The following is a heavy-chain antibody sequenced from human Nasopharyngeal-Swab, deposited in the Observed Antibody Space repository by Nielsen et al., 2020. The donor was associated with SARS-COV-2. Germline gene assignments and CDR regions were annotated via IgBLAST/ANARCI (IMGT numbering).Heavy chain of an antibody. V-gene: IGHV4-59*08. CDR3: ARHVSTTIFGVVIISYFDY. Sequence: SETLSLTCTVSGGSISSYYWSWIRQPPGKGLEWIGYIYYSGSTNYNPSLKSRVTISVDTSKNQFSRKLSSVTAADTAVYYCARHVSTTIFGVVIISYFDYWGQGTLVTVSS. CDR2: IYYSGST. J-gene: IGHJ4*02. D-gene: IGHD3-3*01. CDR1: GGSISSYY.